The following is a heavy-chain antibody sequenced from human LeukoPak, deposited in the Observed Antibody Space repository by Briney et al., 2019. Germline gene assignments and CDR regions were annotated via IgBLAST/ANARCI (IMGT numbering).Heavy chain of an antibody. D-gene: IGHD2-21*02. V-gene: IGHV4-61*02. CDR3: ARSLIVVVTAAWYFDL. J-gene: IGHJ2*01. CDR2: IYTSGST. Sequence: KPSQTLSLTCTVSGGSISSGSYYWSWIRQPAGKGLEWIGRIYTSGSTNYNPSLKSRVTISVDTSKNQFSLKLSSVTAADTAVYYCARSLIVVVTAAWYFDLWGRGTLVTVSS. CDR1: GGSISSGSYY.